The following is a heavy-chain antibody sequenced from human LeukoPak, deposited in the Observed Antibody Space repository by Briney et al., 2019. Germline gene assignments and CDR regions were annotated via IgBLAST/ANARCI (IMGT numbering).Heavy chain of an antibody. CDR2: IYYSGST. CDR3: AREVSGPFDY. J-gene: IGHJ4*02. CDR1: GGSMSPYH. V-gene: IGHV4-59*12. Sequence: SETLSLTCTVSGGSMSPYHWGWIRQPPVKGLEWTGYIYYSGSTNYNPSLKSRVTISVDTSKNQFSLKLSSATAADTAIYYCAREVSGPFDYWGQGTLVTVSS. D-gene: IGHD5/OR15-5a*01.